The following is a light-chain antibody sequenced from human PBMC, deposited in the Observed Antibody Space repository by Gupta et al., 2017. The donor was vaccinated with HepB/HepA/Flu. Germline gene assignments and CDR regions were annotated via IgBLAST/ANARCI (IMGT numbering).Light chain of an antibody. Sequence: QSVLTQPPSASGTPGQRVTISCSGSSSNIGSNTVNWYQHLPGTAPTLLMYSNNQRPSGVPDRFSGSKSGTSASLAVSGLQSEDEADYYCAAWDDSLNGYVFGTGTKVTVL. CDR3: AAWDDSLNGYV. CDR1: SSNIGSNT. CDR2: SNN. V-gene: IGLV1-44*01. J-gene: IGLJ1*01.